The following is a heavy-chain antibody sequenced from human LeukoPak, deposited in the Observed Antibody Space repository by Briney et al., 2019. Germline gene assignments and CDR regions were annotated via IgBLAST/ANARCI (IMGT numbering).Heavy chain of an antibody. CDR3: ASDQVSVVFDY. Sequence: GGSLRLSCAGSGFMFSDFYINWIRQSPGKGLEWLAYISPDGSYTTYGDSVKGRFVISRDNAKNSVSLQMNSLRVEDTAVYFCASDQVSVVFDYWGQGARVTVS. J-gene: IGHJ4*02. D-gene: IGHD5/OR15-5a*01. CDR2: ISPDGSYT. V-gene: IGHV3-11*05. CDR1: GFMFSDFY.